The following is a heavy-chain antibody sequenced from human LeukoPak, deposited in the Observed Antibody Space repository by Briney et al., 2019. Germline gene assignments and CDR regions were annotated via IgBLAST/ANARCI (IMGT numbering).Heavy chain of an antibody. CDR3: ARDSTVVVPAANPDY. D-gene: IGHD2-2*01. V-gene: IGHV3-30-3*01. J-gene: IGHJ4*02. Sequence: GGSLRLSCAASGFTFSSYAMHWVRQAPGKGLEWVAVISYDGSNKYYADSVKGRFTISRDNSKNTLYLQMSSLRAEDTAVYYCARDSTVVVPAANPDYWGQGTLVTVSS. CDR1: GFTFSSYA. CDR2: ISYDGSNK.